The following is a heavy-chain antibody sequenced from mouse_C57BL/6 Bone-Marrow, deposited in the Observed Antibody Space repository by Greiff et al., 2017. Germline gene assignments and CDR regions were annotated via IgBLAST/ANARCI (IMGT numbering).Heavy chain of an antibody. J-gene: IGHJ2*01. D-gene: IGHD4-1*01. V-gene: IGHV5-6*01. CDR2: ISSGGSYT. Sequence: EVKLVESGGDLVKPGGSLKLSCAASGFTFSSYGLSWVRQTPDKRLEWVATISSGGSYTYYPDSVKGRFTISRDNAKNTLYLQMSSLKSEDTAMYYWARHRQTGYYFDYWGQGTTLTVSS. CDR1: GFTFSSYG. CDR3: ARHRQTGYYFDY.